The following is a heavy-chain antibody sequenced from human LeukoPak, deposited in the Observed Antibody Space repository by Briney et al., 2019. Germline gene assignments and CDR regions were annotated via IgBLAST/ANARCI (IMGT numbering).Heavy chain of an antibody. J-gene: IGHJ3*02. CDR3: ARRRVAVAGTLRGGRSDAFDI. CDR2: IYPGDSDT. CDR1: GYSFTSYW. V-gene: IGHV5-51*01. D-gene: IGHD6-19*01. Sequence: GESLKISCKGSGYSFTSYWIGWVRQMPGRGLEWMGIIYPGDSDTRYSPSFQGQVTISADKSISTAYLQWSSLKASDTAMYYCARRRVAVAGTLRGGRSDAFDIWGQGTMVTVSS.